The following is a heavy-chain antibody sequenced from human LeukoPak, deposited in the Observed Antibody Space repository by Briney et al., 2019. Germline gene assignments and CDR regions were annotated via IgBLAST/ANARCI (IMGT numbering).Heavy chain of an antibody. CDR1: GFSFTNYW. J-gene: IGHJ4*02. V-gene: IGHV3-9*01. D-gene: IGHD6-19*01. CDR3: AKEHSSGWYGLDY. Sequence: GGSLRLSCAASGFSFTNYWMHWVRQAPGKGLEWVSGISWNSGSIGYADSVKDRFTISRDNAKNSLYLQMNSLRAEDTALYYCAKEHSSGWYGLDYWGQGTLVTVSS. CDR2: ISWNSGSI.